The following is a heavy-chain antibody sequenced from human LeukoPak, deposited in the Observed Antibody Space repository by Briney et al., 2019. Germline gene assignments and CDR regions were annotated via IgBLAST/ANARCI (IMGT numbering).Heavy chain of an antibody. CDR3: AGRDGSGSNVFDY. CDR1: GGTFSSYA. Sequence: SVKVSCKASGGTFSSYAISWVRQAPGQGLEWMGGIIPIFGTANYAQKFQGRVTITADESTSTAYMELSSLRSEDTAVYYCAGRDGSGSNVFDYWGQGTLVTVSS. D-gene: IGHD3-10*01. CDR2: IIPIFGTA. V-gene: IGHV1-69*13. J-gene: IGHJ4*02.